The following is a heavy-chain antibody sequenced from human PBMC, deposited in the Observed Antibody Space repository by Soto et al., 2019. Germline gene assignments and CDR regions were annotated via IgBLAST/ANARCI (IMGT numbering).Heavy chain of an antibody. CDR3: AREYSLAVVAPGD. J-gene: IGHJ4*02. D-gene: IGHD3-22*01. CDR1: GFTFSSYC. Sequence: GGSLRLSCAASGFTFSSYCMHWVRQTPGKGLERVAVISYDGSDKYYADSVKGRFTISRDNSKNTLYLQMNSLRREDTSVYYWAREYSLAVVAPGDWGQGSLVTVSS. V-gene: IGHV3-30*04. CDR2: ISYDGSDK.